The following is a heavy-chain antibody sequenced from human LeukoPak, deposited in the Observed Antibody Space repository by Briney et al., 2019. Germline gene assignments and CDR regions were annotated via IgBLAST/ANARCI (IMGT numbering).Heavy chain of an antibody. CDR3: ARGFQLSYDY. D-gene: IGHD1-26*01. Sequence: GGSLRLSCAASGFTVSSNYMSWVRQSPGKGLEWVSIIYSGGSTYYADSVKGRFTISRDNSKNTLYLQMNSLRAEDTAVYYCARGFQLSYDYWGQGTLVTVSS. CDR1: GFTVSSNY. CDR2: IYSGGST. J-gene: IGHJ4*02. V-gene: IGHV3-53*01.